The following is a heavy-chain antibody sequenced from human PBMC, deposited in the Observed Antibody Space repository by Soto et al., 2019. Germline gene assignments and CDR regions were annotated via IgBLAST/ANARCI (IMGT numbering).Heavy chain of an antibody. V-gene: IGHV3-11*01. CDR1: GFTLTDDY. Sequence: PGGSLRLSCAASGFTLTDDYMSWIRQAPGKGLQRVSHISSSCSTPHYAASVKGRFTLSRDNAKTSLYLQMNSLRAEDTAVYYCARDWRIKIFGVIFYYYGMEVWAQGTTV. D-gene: IGHD3-3*01. CDR2: ISSSCSTP. J-gene: IGHJ6*02. CDR3: ARDWRIKIFGVIFYYYGMEV.